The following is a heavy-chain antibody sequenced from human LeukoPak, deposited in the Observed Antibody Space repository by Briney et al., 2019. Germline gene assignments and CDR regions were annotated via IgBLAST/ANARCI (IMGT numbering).Heavy chain of an antibody. D-gene: IGHD3-16*02. CDR2: INHSGST. Sequence: TSETLSLTCAVYGESFSGYYWSWIRQPPGKGLEWIGEINHSGSTNYNPSLKSRVTISVDTSKNQFSLKLSSVTAADTAVYYCARRGVNYDYVWGSYRRSYYFDYWGQGTLVTVSS. CDR3: ARRGVNYDYVWGSYRRSYYFDY. J-gene: IGHJ4*02. CDR1: GESFSGYY. V-gene: IGHV4-34*01.